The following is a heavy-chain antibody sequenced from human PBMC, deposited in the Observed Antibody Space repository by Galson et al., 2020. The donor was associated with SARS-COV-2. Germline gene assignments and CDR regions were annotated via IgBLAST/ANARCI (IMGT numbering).Heavy chain of an antibody. Sequence: SETLSLTCSVSGASISNGDSLWSWIRQTPGKGLEYIGYISYSGNTYYNPSLKSRLSMSVDTSRNQFSVNLNSVTAADTAVYYCARGRVILGAKPWFDPWGHGILVTASS. CDR1: GASISNGDSL. J-gene: IGHJ5*02. V-gene: IGHV4-30-4*01. D-gene: IGHD2-15*01. CDR2: ISYSGNT. CDR3: ARGRVILGAKPWFDP.